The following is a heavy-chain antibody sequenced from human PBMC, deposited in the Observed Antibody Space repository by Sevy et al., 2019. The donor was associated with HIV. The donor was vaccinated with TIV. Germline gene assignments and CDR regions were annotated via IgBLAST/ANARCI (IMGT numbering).Heavy chain of an antibody. J-gene: IGHJ4*02. D-gene: IGHD3-10*01. Sequence: GGSLRLSCAASGFTFSSYAMHWVRQAPGKGLEWVAIISNDGSNKYYADSVKGTFTISRDNSKNTLYLQMNSLRTEETAVYYCAGDRGSGKNVFFDYWGQGTLVTVSS. CDR2: ISNDGSNK. CDR1: GFTFSSYA. CDR3: AGDRGSGKNVFFDY. V-gene: IGHV3-30-3*01.